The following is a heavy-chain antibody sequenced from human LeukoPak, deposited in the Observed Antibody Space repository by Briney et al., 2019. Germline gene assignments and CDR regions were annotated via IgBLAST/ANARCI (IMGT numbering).Heavy chain of an antibody. CDR1: GGTFSSYA. CDR3: ARAGKFWSGYSY. Sequence: SVKVSCKASGGTFSSYAFSWVRQAPGQGLEWMGGIIPIFGTANYAQKFQGRVTITTDESTSTAYMELSRLRSDDTAVYYCARAGKFWSGYSYWGQGTLVTVSS. CDR2: IIPIFGTA. V-gene: IGHV1-69*05. D-gene: IGHD3-3*01. J-gene: IGHJ4*02.